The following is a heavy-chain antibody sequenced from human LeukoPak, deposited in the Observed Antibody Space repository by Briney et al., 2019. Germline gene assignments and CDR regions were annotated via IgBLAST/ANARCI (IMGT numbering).Heavy chain of an antibody. CDR1: GFTFSSYG. D-gene: IGHD6-13*01. V-gene: IGHV3-33*06. J-gene: IGHJ4*02. CDR2: IWYDGSNK. CDR3: AKEVAAAGSFDY. Sequence: GGSLRLSCAASGFTFSSYGMHWVRQAPGKGLEWVAVIWYDGSNKYYADSVKGRFTISRDNSKNTLYLQMNSLRAEDTAVYYCAKEVAAAGSFDYWGQGTLVTVSS.